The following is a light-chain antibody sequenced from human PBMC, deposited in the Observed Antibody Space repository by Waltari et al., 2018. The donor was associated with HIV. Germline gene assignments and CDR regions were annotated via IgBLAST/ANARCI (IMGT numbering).Light chain of an antibody. J-gene: IGKJ5*01. Sequence: DIQMTQSPSSLCASVGDRVTITCRASQSISSYLNWYQQKPGKAPKLLIYAASSLQSGVPSRFSGSGSGTDFTLTISSLQPEDFATYYCQQSYSTPATFGQGTRLEIK. CDR3: QQSYSTPAT. CDR2: AAS. V-gene: IGKV1-39*01. CDR1: QSISSY.